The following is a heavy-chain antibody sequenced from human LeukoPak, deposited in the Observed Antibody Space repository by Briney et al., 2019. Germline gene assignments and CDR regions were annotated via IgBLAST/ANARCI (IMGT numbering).Heavy chain of an antibody. D-gene: IGHD3-9*01. V-gene: IGHV1-69*13. CDR1: GGTFTSYA. J-gene: IGHJ4*02. Sequence: SVKVSCKASGGTFTSYAISWVRQAPGQGLEWMGGIIPIFGTANYAQKFQGRVTITADESTSTAYMELSSLRSEDTAVYYCASLGGYYDILTGSLTYYFDYWGQGTLVTVSS. CDR2: IIPIFGTA. CDR3: ASLGGYYDILTGSLTYYFDY.